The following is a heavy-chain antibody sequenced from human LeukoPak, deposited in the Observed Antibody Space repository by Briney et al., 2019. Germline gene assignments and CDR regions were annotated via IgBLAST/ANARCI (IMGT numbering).Heavy chain of an antibody. D-gene: IGHD3-10*02. V-gene: IGHV4-34*01. CDR1: GGSFSGYY. CDR3: ASSTVRTRYFDY. Sequence: PSETLSLTCAVYGGSFSGYYWSWIRQPPGKGLEWIGEINHSGSTNYNPSLKGRVTISVDTSKNQFSLKLSSVTAADTAVYYRASSTVRTRYFDYWGQGTLVTVSS. J-gene: IGHJ4*02. CDR2: INHSGST.